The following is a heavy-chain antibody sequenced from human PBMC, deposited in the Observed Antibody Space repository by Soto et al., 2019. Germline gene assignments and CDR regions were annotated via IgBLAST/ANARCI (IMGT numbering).Heavy chain of an antibody. CDR1: CFTFTISS. CDR3: EVSIVVAGLDV. V-gene: IGHV1-58*01. D-gene: IGHD1-26*01. CDR2: IVGGSGNT. Sequence: SGKVSCKASCFTFTISSVHWVRPARGQRLEWIGWIVGGSGNTNYAQKYQEGVASTKDMSTSTAYMELSSLRSEDTAVYDCEVSIVVAGLDVWGQGPTVTFS. J-gene: IGHJ6*02.